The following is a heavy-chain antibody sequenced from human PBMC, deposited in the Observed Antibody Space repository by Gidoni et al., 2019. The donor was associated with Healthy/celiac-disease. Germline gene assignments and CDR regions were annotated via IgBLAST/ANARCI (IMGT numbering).Heavy chain of an antibody. V-gene: IGHV3-21*01. CDR3: ARDLPVAGYYYYYGMDV. CDR1: GFTFSSYS. CDR2: ISSSSSYI. J-gene: IGHJ6*02. D-gene: IGHD6-19*01. Sequence: EVQLVESGGGLVKPGGSLRLSCAASGFTFSSYSMNWVRQAPGKGLEWVSSISSSSSYIYYADSVKGRFTISRDNAKNSLYLQMNSLRAEDTAVYYCARDLPVAGYYYYYGMDVWGQGTTVTVSS.